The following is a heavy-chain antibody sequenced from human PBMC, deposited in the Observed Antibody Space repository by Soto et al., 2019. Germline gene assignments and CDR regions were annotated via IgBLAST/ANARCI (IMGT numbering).Heavy chain of an antibody. CDR1: GGSISSYY. CDR2: IYYSGST. D-gene: IGHD3-22*01. J-gene: IGHJ4*02. Sequence: SETLSLTCTVSGGSISSYYWSWIRQPPGKGLEWIGYIYYSGSTNYNPSLKSRVTISVDTSKNQFSLKLSSVTAADTAVYYCARLHQYHYDSSGYYSFDYWGQGTLVTVSS. CDR3: ARLHQYHYDSSGYYSFDY. V-gene: IGHV4-59*01.